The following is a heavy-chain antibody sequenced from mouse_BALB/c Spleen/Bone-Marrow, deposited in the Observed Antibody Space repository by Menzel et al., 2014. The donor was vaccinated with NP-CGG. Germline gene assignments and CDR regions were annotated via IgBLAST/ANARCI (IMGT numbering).Heavy chain of an antibody. J-gene: IGHJ3*01. CDR3: ARRAYGGSYGFAY. V-gene: IGHV1-7*01. Sequence: QVQLQQSGAELAKPGASLKMSCKASGYTFTSYWMHWVKQRPGKGLEWIGYINPSTDYTEYNQKFKDKATLTADKSSSIAFMQLSSLTSEDSAVYYCARRAYGGSYGFAYWGQGTLVAVSA. CDR2: INPSTDYT. CDR1: GYTFTSYW. D-gene: IGHD1-1*01.